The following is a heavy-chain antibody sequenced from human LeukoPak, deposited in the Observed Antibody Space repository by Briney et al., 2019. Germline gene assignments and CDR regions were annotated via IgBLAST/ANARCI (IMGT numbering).Heavy chain of an antibody. CDR2: INQDGSEK. V-gene: IGHV3-7*01. CDR3: ARVNSYYSYMDV. CDR1: GFTVSSNY. Sequence: SGGSLRLSCAASGFTVSSNYMSWVRQAPGKGLEWVASINQDGSEKNYVDSVKGRFTISRDNAKNSVYLQMNSLRAEDTAVYHCARVNSYYSYMDVWGKGTTVTVSS. J-gene: IGHJ6*03.